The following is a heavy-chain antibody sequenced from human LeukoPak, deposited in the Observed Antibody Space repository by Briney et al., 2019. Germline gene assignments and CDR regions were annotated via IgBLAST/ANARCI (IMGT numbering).Heavy chain of an antibody. CDR1: GFTFSSYA. J-gene: IGHJ1*01. CDR3: ARDPITFGGVIVIRLGYFQH. D-gene: IGHD3-16*02. V-gene: IGHV3-30-3*01. Sequence: GGSLRLSCAASGFTFSSYAMHWVRQAPGKGLEWVAVISYDGSNKYYADSVKGRFTISRDNSKNTLYLQMNSLRAEDTAVYYCARDPITFGGVIVIRLGYFQHWGQGTLVTVSS. CDR2: ISYDGSNK.